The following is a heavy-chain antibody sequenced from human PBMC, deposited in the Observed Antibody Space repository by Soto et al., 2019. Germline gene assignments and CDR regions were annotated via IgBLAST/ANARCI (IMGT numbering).Heavy chain of an antibody. Sequence: RLSCAASGFTFSSYGMHWVRQAPGKGLEWVAVIWYDGSNKYYADSVKGRFTISRDNSKNTLYLQMNSLRAEDTAVYYCARERPGSGFDYWGQGTLGTVSS. J-gene: IGHJ4*02. CDR1: GFTFSSYG. CDR2: IWYDGSNK. V-gene: IGHV3-33*01. CDR3: ARERPGSGFDY. D-gene: IGHD6-19*01.